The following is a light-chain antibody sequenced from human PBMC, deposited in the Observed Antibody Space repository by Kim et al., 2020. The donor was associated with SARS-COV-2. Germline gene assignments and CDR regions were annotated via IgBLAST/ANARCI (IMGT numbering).Light chain of an antibody. CDR2: AAS. CDR1: QSTSRY. V-gene: IGKV1-39*01. Sequence: SVGDRVTITCRASQSTSRYLNWYQQKPGKAPKLLIFAASSLQSGVPSRFSGSGSGTDFTLTISSLQPEDFATYYCQQSYSTPPVTFGGGTKVDIK. CDR3: QQSYSTPPVT. J-gene: IGKJ4*01.